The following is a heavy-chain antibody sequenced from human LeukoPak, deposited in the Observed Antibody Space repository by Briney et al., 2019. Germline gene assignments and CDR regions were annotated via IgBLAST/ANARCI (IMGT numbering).Heavy chain of an antibody. CDR3: AKGSSGYFLDL. Sequence: GGSLRLSCAASGFIFNNYGLDWVRQAPGKGLEWVSAISNDGGGTTYADFVRGRFTISRDNSKNTLFLQMNSLRAEDTALYYCAKGSSGYFLDLWGQGTLVTVSS. V-gene: IGHV3-23*01. CDR2: ISNDGGGT. D-gene: IGHD3-22*01. J-gene: IGHJ5*02. CDR1: GFIFNNYG.